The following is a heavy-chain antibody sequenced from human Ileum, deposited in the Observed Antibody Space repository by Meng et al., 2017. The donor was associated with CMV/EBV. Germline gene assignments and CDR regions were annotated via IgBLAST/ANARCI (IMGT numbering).Heavy chain of an antibody. J-gene: IGHJ4*02. CDR3: ARSRSSSQYIDY. CDR1: GYSITSGYY. V-gene: IGHV4-38-2*02. Sequence: GSLRLSCNVSGYSITSGYYWDWIRQAPGKGLEWIGYVFHTGATYYNPSLKSRFTISVDTSKNQFALKLTSVTAADTAVYYCARSRSSSQYIDYWGQGTLVTVPQ. CDR2: VFHTGAT. D-gene: IGHD6-13*01.